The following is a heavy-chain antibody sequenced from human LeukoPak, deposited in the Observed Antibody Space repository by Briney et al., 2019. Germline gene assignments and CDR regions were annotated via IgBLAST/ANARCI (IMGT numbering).Heavy chain of an antibody. Sequence: GGSLRLSCAASGFTFSSYEMNWVRQAPGKGLEWVSYISSSGSTIYYTDSVKGRFTISRDNAKNSLYLQMNSLRAEDTAVYYCARRGRYDSSGYYDYWGQGTLVTVSS. CDR1: GFTFSSYE. J-gene: IGHJ4*02. D-gene: IGHD3-22*01. CDR3: ARRGRYDSSGYYDY. CDR2: ISSSGSTI. V-gene: IGHV3-48*03.